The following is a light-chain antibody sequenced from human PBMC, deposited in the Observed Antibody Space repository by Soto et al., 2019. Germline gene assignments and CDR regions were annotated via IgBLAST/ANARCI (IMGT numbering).Light chain of an antibody. CDR1: SSDVGGYNY. Sequence: QSALTQPPSASGSPGQSVSISCTGTSSDVGGYNYVSWYQQHPGKVPKLIIYEVNKRPSGVHDRFSGSKSGNTASLTVTGLQAEDEADYYCTSYAGGNNVFGTGTKLTVL. V-gene: IGLV2-8*01. CDR3: TSYAGGNNV. CDR2: EVN. J-gene: IGLJ1*01.